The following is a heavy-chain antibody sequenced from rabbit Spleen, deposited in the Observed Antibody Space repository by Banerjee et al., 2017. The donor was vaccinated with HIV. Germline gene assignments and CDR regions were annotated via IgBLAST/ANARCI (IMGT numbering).Heavy chain of an antibody. Sequence: QSLEESGGGLVKPGASLTLTCKASRFSFNSGYDMCWVRQAPGKGLEWIACIYAGSSGNTYSAIWAKGRFTISKTSSTTVTLQMTSLTVADTATYFCARDTGTSFSSYGMDLWGPGTLVTVS. J-gene: IGHJ6*01. V-gene: IGHV1S40*01. CDR2: IYAGSSGNT. D-gene: IGHD8-1*01. CDR1: RFSFNSGYD. CDR3: ARDTGTSFSSYGMDL.